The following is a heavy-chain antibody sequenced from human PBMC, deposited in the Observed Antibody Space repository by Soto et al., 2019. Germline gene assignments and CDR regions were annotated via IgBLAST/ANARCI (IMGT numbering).Heavy chain of an antibody. CDR1: GDSISTYY. D-gene: IGHD2-15*01. J-gene: IGHJ5*02. CDR2: IYYSGST. CDR3: ARRAPGVVVVAATENWFDP. Sequence: SETLSLTCTVSGDSISTYYWGWIRQPPGKGLEWIGSIYYSGSTYYNPSLKSRVTISVDTSKNQFSLKLSSVTAADTAVYYCARRAPGVVVVAATENWFDPWGQGTLVTVSS. V-gene: IGHV4-39*01.